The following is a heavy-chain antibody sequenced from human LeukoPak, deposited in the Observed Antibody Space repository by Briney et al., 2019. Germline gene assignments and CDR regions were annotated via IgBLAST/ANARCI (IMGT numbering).Heavy chain of an antibody. CDR2: ISSSGSAI. Sequence: GGSLRLSCAASGFTFSSYSMNWVRQAPGKGLEWVSYISSSGSAIYYADSVKGRFTISRDNAKNSLYLQVNSLRAEDTAVYYCAREPYCSGGSCYWGYFDYWGQGTLVTVSS. V-gene: IGHV3-48*01. D-gene: IGHD2-15*01. CDR3: AREPYCSGGSCYWGYFDY. J-gene: IGHJ4*02. CDR1: GFTFSSYS.